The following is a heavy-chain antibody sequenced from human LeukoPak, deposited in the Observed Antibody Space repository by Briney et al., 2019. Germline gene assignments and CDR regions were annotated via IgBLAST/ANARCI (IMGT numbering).Heavy chain of an antibody. CDR1: GYSISSGFY. V-gene: IGHV4-38-2*02. J-gene: IGHJ5*02. Sequence: PSETLSLTCAVSGYSISSGFYWGWIRPTPGKGLEWIASMFHSGSTYYNPSLKTRVAISVDTSKNQFSLKLTSVTAADTAIYYCARDSGTYHTSNSWGQGTLVTVSS. CDR2: MFHSGST. CDR3: ARDSGTYHTSNS. D-gene: IGHD1-26*01.